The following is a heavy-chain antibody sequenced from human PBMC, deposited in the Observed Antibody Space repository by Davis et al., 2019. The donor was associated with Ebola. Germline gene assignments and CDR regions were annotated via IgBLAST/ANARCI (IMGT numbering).Heavy chain of an antibody. Sequence: MPSETLSLTCTVSGGSITSSSYYWGWIRQPPGKGLEWIGTISHTGSTNYNPSLKSRLTLSVDTSKNQFSLKLTSVTAADTAVYYCARRMDVWGQGTTVTVSS. V-gene: IGHV4-39*01. CDR1: GGSITSSSYY. CDR3: ARRMDV. J-gene: IGHJ6*02. CDR2: ISHTGST.